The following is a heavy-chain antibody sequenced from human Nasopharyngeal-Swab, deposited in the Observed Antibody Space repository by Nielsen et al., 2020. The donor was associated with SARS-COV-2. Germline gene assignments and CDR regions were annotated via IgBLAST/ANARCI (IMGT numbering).Heavy chain of an antibody. D-gene: IGHD6-13*01. Sequence: GGSLRLSCAASGFTFSSYAMHWVRQAPGKGLEWVAVISYDGSNKYYADPVKGRFTISRDNSKNTLYLQMNSLRAEDTAVYYCARAEVAAAYFDYWGQGTLVTSPQ. CDR2: ISYDGSNK. CDR3: ARAEVAAAYFDY. V-gene: IGHV3-30*04. J-gene: IGHJ4*02. CDR1: GFTFSSYA.